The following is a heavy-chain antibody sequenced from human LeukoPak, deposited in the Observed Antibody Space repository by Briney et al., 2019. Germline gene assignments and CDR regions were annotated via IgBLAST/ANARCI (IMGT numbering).Heavy chain of an antibody. D-gene: IGHD4-11*01. J-gene: IGHJ3*02. CDR3: ARGTTWSLDAFDI. Sequence: ASVKVSCKASGYTFTSYDINWVRQATGQGLEWMGWMNPNSGNTGYAQKFQGRVTITRNTSISTAYMELSSLRSEDTAVYYCARGTTWSLDAFDIWGQGTMVTVSS. V-gene: IGHV1-8*03. CDR2: MNPNSGNT. CDR1: GYTFTSYD.